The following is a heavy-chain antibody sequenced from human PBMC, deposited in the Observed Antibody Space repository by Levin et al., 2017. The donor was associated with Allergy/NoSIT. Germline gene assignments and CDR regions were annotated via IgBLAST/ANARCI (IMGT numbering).Heavy chain of an antibody. CDR3: ARAGLMGFGGVSYYFDY. V-gene: IGHV3-33*01. CDR2: IWYDGSNK. Sequence: LSLTCAASGFTFSSYGMHWVRQAPGKGLEWVAVIWYDGSNKYYADSVKGRFTISRDNSKNTLYLQMNSLRAEDTAVYYCARAGLMGFGGVSYYFDYWGQGTLVTVSS. CDR1: GFTFSSYG. J-gene: IGHJ4*02. D-gene: IGHD3-16*01.